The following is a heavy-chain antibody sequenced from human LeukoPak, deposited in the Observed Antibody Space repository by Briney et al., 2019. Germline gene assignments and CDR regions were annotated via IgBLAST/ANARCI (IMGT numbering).Heavy chain of an antibody. D-gene: IGHD3-10*01. V-gene: IGHV3-64*01. J-gene: IGHJ6*02. CDR3: ARGPGTHYYHYSMDV. CDR1: GFTFDSYA. CDR2: ISSTGGST. Sequence: GGSLRLSCAASGFTFDSYALHWVRQAPGKGLEYVSGISSTGGSTTFANSVKDRFTISRDDSKNTLYLQMVSLRVEDMAVYYCARGPGTHYYHYSMDVWGQGTTVTVSS.